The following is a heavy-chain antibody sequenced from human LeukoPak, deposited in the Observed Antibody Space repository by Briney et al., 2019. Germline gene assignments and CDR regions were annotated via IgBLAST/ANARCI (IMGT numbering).Heavy chain of an antibody. Sequence: GRSLRLSCAASGFTFIGYGMHGFPRAPGKGLEWVAVIPYDERNKYYADSVKGRFTISRDNSKNTLYLQMNSLRAEDTAVYYCAKTYYYDSSGYWKQYYYYGMDVWGQGTTVTVSS. CDR3: AKTYYYDSSGYWKQYYYYGMDV. CDR1: GFTFIGYG. V-gene: IGHV3-30*18. J-gene: IGHJ6*02. CDR2: IPYDERNK. D-gene: IGHD3-22*01.